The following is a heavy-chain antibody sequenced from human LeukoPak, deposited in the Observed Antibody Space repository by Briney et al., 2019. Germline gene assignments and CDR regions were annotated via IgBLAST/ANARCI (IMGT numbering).Heavy chain of an antibody. CDR1: GFTSIAYA. V-gene: IGHV3-23*01. J-gene: IGHJ6*02. D-gene: IGHD3-16*01. CDR3: ARNQQLGGHSYYYYGMDV. CDR2: ISGGGVTS. Sequence: GGSLRLSCVGSGFTSIAYALTWARQAPGKGLEWVSGISGGGVTSYYADSVKGRFTISRDNSKNTLYLQMNSLRADDTAIYYCARNQQLGGHSYYYYGMDVWGQGTTVTVSS.